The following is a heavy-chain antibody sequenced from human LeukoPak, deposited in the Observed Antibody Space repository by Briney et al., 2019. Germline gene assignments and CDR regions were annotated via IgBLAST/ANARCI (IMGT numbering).Heavy chain of an antibody. J-gene: IGHJ5*02. D-gene: IGHD4-11*01. V-gene: IGHV3-23*01. CDR1: GFSFSSYA. CDR3: AKGGSATITTGGFDP. CDR2: ITGSGDIT. Sequence: GGSLRLSCAASGFSFSSYAMSWVRQAPGKGLECVSGITGSGDITYYADSVKGRFTISRDSSKNTLYLQVNSLRAEDTAIYYCAKGGSATITTGGFDPWGQGTLVTVSS.